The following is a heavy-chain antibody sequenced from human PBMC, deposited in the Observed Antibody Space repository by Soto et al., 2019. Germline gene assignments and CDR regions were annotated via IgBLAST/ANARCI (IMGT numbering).Heavy chain of an antibody. V-gene: IGHV1-18*01. D-gene: IGHD2-15*01. CDR1: GYTFTSYG. CDR2: ISAYNGNT. Sequence: GASVKVSCKASGYTFTSYGISWVRQAPGQGLEWMGWISAYNGNTNCAQKLQGRVTMTTNTSTSTAYMELSSLRSEDTAVYYCARGYCSGGSCYSFVPTWGQGTLVTVSS. J-gene: IGHJ5*02. CDR3: ARGYCSGGSCYSFVPT.